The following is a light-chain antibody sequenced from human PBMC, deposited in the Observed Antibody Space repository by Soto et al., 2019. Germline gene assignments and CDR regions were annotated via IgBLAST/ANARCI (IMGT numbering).Light chain of an antibody. CDR2: EGS. J-gene: IGLJ2*01. CDR3: CSYAGSSPFVV. CDR1: SSDVGSYNL. Sequence: QSALTQPASVSGSXXXXXXXSCTGTSSDVGSYNLVSWYQQHPGKAPKLMIYEGSKRPSGVSNRFSGSKSGNTASLTISRLQAEDEADYYYCSYAGSSPFVVFGGGTKLTVL. V-gene: IGLV2-23*03.